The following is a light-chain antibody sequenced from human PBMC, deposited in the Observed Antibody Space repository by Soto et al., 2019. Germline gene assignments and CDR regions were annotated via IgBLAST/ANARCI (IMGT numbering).Light chain of an antibody. Sequence: QSVLTQPPSASASPGQSVTISCTGTNNDIGGYNYVSWYQHHPGKAPQLIIYGVTKRPSGVLDRFSGSKSGNTASLTVAGLQTYDEAEYFCSSYAGSSNLVFGTGTKLTVL. CDR3: SSYAGSSNLV. CDR1: NNDIGGYNY. V-gene: IGLV2-8*01. CDR2: GVT. J-gene: IGLJ1*01.